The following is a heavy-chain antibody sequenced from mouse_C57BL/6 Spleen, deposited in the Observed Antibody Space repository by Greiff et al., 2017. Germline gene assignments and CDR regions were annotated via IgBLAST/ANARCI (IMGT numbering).Heavy chain of an antibody. D-gene: IGHD3-3*01. CDR3: ARGDRWAD. CDR2: IYPRSGNT. J-gene: IGHJ3*01. Sequence: QVHVKQSGAELARPGASVKLSCKASGYTFTSYGISWVKQRTGQGLEWIGEIYPRSGNTSYNEKFKGKATLTADKSSSTASMELRSLTSEDAAVYVCARGDRWADGGQGTMVTVSA. CDR1: GYTFTSYG. V-gene: IGHV1-81*01.